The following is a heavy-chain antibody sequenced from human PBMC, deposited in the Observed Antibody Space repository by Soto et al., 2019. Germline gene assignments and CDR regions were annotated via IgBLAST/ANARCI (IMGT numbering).Heavy chain of an antibody. V-gene: IGHV4-31*03. CDR2: IYYSGST. CDR1: GGSIGSGGYY. D-gene: IGHD2-15*01. J-gene: IGHJ6*02. Sequence: SETLCLTCTVSGGSIGSGGYYWSWIRQHPGKGLEWIGYIYYSGSTYYNPSLKSRVTISVDTSKNQFSLKLSSVTAADTAVYYCARGGLGYCSGGSCYSAELSRYYYGMDVWGQGTTVTVSS. CDR3: ARGGLGYCSGGSCYSAELSRYYYGMDV.